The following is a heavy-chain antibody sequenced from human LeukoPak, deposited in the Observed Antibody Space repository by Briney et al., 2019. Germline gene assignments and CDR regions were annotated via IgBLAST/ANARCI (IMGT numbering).Heavy chain of an antibody. CDR1: GFTFSDYY. CDR3: TKGVATITY. CDR2: IKSKTDGGTI. J-gene: IGHJ4*02. V-gene: IGHV3-15*01. Sequence: GGSLRLSCAASGFTFSDYYMSWIRQAPGKGLEWVGRIKSKTDGGTIDYAAPVNGRFTISRDDSKNTLYLQMNSLKTEDTAVYYCTKGVATITYWGQGTLVTVSS. D-gene: IGHD5-12*01.